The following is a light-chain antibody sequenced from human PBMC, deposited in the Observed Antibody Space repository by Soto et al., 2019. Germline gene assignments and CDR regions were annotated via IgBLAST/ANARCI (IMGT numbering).Light chain of an antibody. CDR3: QKYNNWPLT. V-gene: IGKV3-15*01. J-gene: IGKJ4*01. Sequence: EIVMTQSPATLSVPPGERVTLSCRASESVYSDLAWYQQKPGQPPRLLIYGASTRATGITARFSGSGSGTEFSLTISSLQSEDFAVYYCQKYNNWPLTFGGGTKVEI. CDR1: ESVYSD. CDR2: GAS.